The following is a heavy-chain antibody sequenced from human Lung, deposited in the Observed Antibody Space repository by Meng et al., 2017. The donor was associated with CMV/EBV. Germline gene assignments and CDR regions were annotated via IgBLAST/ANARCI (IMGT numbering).Heavy chain of an antibody. CDR1: GITVSSYG. J-gene: IGHJ6*01. CDR2: IRYDGTNK. Sequence: GESXKISCAASGITVSSYGIHWVRQAPGKGLEWVAFIRYDGTNKHYADSVTGRFSVSRDNSRNMVYLQMNSLSAEDTAVYHCAKVDSDTLMVPYYCYPMDVWXQGTRVTVSS. D-gene: IGHD5-18*01. V-gene: IGHV3-30*02. CDR3: AKVDSDTLMVPYYCYPMDV.